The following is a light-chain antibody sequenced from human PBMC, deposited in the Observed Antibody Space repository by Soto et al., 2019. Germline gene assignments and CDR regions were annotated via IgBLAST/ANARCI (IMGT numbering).Light chain of an antibody. Sequence: LSCWASQSVRSNLAWYQQKPGQAPRPLIYATSTRATGIPPRFSGSGSGTEFTLTISSLQSEDFAVYYCHQYNNWPYTFGQGTKLEIK. V-gene: IGKV3-15*01. CDR3: HQYNNWPYT. CDR1: QSVRSN. CDR2: ATS. J-gene: IGKJ2*01.